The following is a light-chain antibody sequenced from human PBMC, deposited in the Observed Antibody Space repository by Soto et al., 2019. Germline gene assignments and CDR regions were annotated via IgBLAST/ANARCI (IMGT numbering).Light chain of an antibody. CDR3: QTWGTDIVV. V-gene: IGLV4-69*01. CDR1: SGHSSYA. J-gene: IGLJ2*01. Sequence: QAVVTQSPSASASLGASVKLTCTLSSGHSSYAIAWHQQQPEKGPRYLLKVYSDGSYTKGDEIPDRFSGSSSGAERYLIIASIQSEDEADYYCQTWGTDIVVFGGGTKLTVL. CDR2: VYSDGSY.